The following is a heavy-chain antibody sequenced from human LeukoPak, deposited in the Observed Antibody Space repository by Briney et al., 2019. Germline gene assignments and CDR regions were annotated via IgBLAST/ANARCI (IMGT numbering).Heavy chain of an antibody. CDR3: ARGDWDYDILTGYYKVYYFDY. D-gene: IGHD3-9*01. Sequence: GGSLRLSCAASGFTFSSYEMNWVRQAPGKGLEWVSYISSSSSTIYYADSVKGRFTISRDNAKNSLYLQMNSLRAEDTAVYYCARGDWDYDILTGYYKVYYFDYWGQGTLVTVSS. CDR2: ISSSSSTI. V-gene: IGHV3-48*03. J-gene: IGHJ4*02. CDR1: GFTFSSYE.